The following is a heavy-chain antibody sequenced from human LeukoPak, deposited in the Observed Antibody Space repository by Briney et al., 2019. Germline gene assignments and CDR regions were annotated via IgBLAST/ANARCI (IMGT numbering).Heavy chain of an antibody. CDR3: VKEGRDTTFGVLVPFDY. J-gene: IGHJ4*02. CDR1: GFIFSHYG. CDR2: ISYDGSKK. D-gene: IGHD3-3*01. Sequence: PGRSLRLSCEASGFIFSHYGMHWARQAPGKGLEWVAVISYDGSKKYYADSVEGRFTISRDNSKNTVYLQMNSLRAEDTAVYYCVKEGRDTTFGVLVPFDYWGQGALVIVSS. V-gene: IGHV3-30*18.